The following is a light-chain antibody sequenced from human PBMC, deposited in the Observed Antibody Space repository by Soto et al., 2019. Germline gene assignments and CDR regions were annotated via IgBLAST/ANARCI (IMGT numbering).Light chain of an antibody. Sequence: QLVLTQSPSASASLGASVKLTCTLSSGDSSYAIAWHQQQPEKGPRYFMKLNSDGSHSKGDGIPDRFSGSSSGAERYLTSSSLQSEDEADYYCQTWGTGIQVFGTGTKVTVL. CDR1: SGDSSYA. CDR2: LNSDGSH. J-gene: IGLJ1*01. V-gene: IGLV4-69*01. CDR3: QTWGTGIQV.